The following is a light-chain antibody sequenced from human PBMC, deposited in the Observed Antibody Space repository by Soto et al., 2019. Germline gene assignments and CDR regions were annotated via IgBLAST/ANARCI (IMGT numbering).Light chain of an antibody. V-gene: IGKV1-27*01. Sequence: DIQMTQAPSSMSASVGDRVTITCRARQDISTYLAWYQQKPGKVPKLLLSAAYTLQSGVPPRFSGSVSGTDFPLTISSLQPEDVATYYCQKYDNAPLTFGGGTKVEIK. CDR3: QKYDNAPLT. CDR2: AAY. CDR1: QDISTY. J-gene: IGKJ4*01.